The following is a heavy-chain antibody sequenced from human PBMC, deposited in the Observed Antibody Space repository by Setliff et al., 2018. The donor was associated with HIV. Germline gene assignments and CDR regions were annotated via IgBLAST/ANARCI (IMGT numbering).Heavy chain of an antibody. CDR1: GYTFASHW. CDR3: ARRMWQQDSKFMYYFDY. CDR2: VHPGDSDI. V-gene: IGHV5-51*01. D-gene: IGHD6-13*01. Sequence: GESLKISCKGSGYTFASHWLGWVRQMPGRGLEWVGMVHPGDSDIRYSPSFEGQVTISVEKSIGTAHLQWSSLEASDTAMYYCARRMWQQDSKFMYYFDYWGQGTLVTVSS. J-gene: IGHJ4*02.